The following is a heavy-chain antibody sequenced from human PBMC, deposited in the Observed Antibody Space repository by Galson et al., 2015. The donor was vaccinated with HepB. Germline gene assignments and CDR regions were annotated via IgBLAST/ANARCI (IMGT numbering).Heavy chain of an antibody. D-gene: IGHD4-11*01. V-gene: IGHV3-13*01. CDR2: IGTAGDT. CDR3: ARVYSNYVSSYFDY. J-gene: IGHJ4*02. Sequence: SLRLSCAASGFTFSSYDMHWVRQATGKGLEWVSAIGTAGDTYYPGSVKGRFTISRENAKNSLYLQMNSLRAGDTAVYYCARVYSNYVSSYFDYWGQGTLVTVSS. CDR1: GFTFSSYD.